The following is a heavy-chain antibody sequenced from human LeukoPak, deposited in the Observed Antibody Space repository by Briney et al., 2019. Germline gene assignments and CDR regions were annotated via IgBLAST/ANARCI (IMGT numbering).Heavy chain of an antibody. CDR1: GYTFTSYG. CDR2: ISAYNGNT. CDR3: ARTDIVVVVAATMYNWFDP. Sequence: ASVKVSCKASGYTFTSYGISWVRQAPGQGLEWMGWISAYNGNTNYAQKLQGRVTVTTDTSTSTAYMELRSLRSDDTAVYYCARTDIVVVVAATMYNWFDPWGQGTLVTVSS. J-gene: IGHJ5*02. V-gene: IGHV1-18*01. D-gene: IGHD2-15*01.